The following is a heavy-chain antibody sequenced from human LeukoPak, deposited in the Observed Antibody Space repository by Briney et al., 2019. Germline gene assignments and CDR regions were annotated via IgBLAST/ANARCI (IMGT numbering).Heavy chain of an antibody. D-gene: IGHD3-3*02. V-gene: IGHV3-48*02. CDR3: ARAFLGGDY. J-gene: IGHJ4*02. CDR1: GFTFSTYS. CDR2: TSDTSYTI. Sequence: GGSLRLSCVASGFTFSTYSMNWVRQAPGKGLEWVSYTSDTSYTIYYADSVKGRFTISRDNAKNSLYLQMSRLRDEDTAVYYCARAFLGGDYWGQGTLVTVSS.